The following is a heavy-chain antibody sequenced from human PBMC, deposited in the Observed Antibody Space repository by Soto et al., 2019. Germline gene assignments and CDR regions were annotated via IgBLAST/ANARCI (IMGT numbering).Heavy chain of an antibody. V-gene: IGHV3-53*01. CDR1: GFTVGNNY. J-gene: IGHJ4*02. CDR2: IYSTGTT. D-gene: IGHD3-10*01. CDR3: AKDGRGSGSHYNSFGY. Sequence: EVQLVESGGGLIQPGGSLKLSCAASGFTVGNNYMSWVRQAPGKGLEWVSLIYSTGTTNYADSVKGRFTVSRDNAKKTLYLQMNSLRAEDTAVYYCAKDGRGSGSHYNSFGYWGQGTLVTVSS.